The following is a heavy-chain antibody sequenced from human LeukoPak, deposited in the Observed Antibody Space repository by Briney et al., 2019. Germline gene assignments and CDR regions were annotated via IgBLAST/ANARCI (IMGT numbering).Heavy chain of an antibody. CDR2: ISGSGGST. J-gene: IGHJ3*01. Sequence: PGGSLRLSCAASGFTFSSYAMSWVRQAPGKGLEWVPAISGSGGSTYYADSVKGRFTISRNNSKNTLYLQMNSLRAEDTAVYYCAKDRGDIVVVPAALRPWGQGTMSPSLQ. D-gene: IGHD2-2*01. CDR1: GFTFSSYA. CDR3: AKDRGDIVVVPAALRP. V-gene: IGHV3-23*01.